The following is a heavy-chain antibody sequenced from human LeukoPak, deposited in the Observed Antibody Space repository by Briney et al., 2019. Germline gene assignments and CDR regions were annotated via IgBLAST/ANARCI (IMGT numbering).Heavy chain of an antibody. Sequence: SETLSLTCAVYGGSFSGYYWSWIRQPHGKGLGWIGEINHSGSTNYNPSLKSRVTISVDTSKNQFSPKRRSVTAADTAVYYSASLSGYVPNDYWGEGTLVTVSS. J-gene: IGHJ4*02. CDR3: ASLSGYVPNDY. D-gene: IGHD5-12*01. CDR1: GGSFSGYY. CDR2: INHSGST. V-gene: IGHV4-34*01.